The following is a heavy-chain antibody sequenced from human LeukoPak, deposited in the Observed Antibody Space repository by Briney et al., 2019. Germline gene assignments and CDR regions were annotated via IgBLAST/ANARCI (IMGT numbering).Heavy chain of an antibody. Sequence: SEALSLTCTVSGGSISSGDYYWSWIRQPPGKGLEWIGYIYYSGSTYYNPSLKSRVTISVDTSKNQFSLKLSSVTAADTAVYYCARDLNPFHYYDSSGYFDYWGQGTLVTVSS. V-gene: IGHV4-30-4*01. D-gene: IGHD3-22*01. CDR3: ARDLNPFHYYDSSGYFDY. J-gene: IGHJ4*02. CDR2: IYYSGST. CDR1: GGSISSGDYY.